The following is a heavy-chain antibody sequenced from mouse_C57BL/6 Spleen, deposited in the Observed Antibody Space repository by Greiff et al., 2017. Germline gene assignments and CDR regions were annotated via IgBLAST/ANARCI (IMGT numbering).Heavy chain of an antibody. CDR3: ARGEYYDYDGYAMDY. Sequence: VKLQQPGAELVKPGASVKMSCKASGYTFTSYWITWVKQRPGQGLEWIGDIYPGSGSTNYNEKFKSKATLTVDTSSSTAYMQLSSLTSEASAVYDCARGEYYDYDGYAMDYWGQGTSVTVSS. CDR1: GYTFTSYW. V-gene: IGHV1-55*01. CDR2: IYPGSGST. D-gene: IGHD2-4*01. J-gene: IGHJ4*01.